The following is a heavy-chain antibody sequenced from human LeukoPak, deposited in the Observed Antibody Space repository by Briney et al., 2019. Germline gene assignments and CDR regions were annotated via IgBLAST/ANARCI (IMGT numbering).Heavy chain of an antibody. CDR3: ASEIAMTGYFDC. Sequence: ASVKVSCKASGYTFSNHYLHWVRQAPGQGLEWMGVISPSGDSTTYAQKFQGRVTMTRDTSTNIVYMELSSLRSEDTAVYYCASEIAMTGYFDCWGQGTLATVSS. CDR1: GYTFSNHY. D-gene: IGHD6-19*01. J-gene: IGHJ4*02. V-gene: IGHV1-46*01. CDR2: ISPSGDST.